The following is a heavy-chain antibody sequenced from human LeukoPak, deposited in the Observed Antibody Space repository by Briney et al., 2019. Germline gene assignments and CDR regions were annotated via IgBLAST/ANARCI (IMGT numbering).Heavy chain of an antibody. CDR2: ISGSGGST. CDR3: AEAGYSSSWGDY. Sequence: GGSLGLSCAASGFTFSSYAMSWVRQAPGKGLEWVSAISGSGGSTYYADSVKGRFTISRDNSKNTLYLQMNSLRAEDTAVYYCAEAGYSSSWGDYWGQGTLDTVSS. D-gene: IGHD6-13*01. V-gene: IGHV3-23*01. CDR1: GFTFSSYA. J-gene: IGHJ4*02.